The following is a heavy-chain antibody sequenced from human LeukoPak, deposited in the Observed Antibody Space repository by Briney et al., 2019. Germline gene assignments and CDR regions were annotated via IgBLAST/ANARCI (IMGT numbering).Heavy chain of an antibody. Sequence: GGSLRLSCAASGFTFSSYAMSWVRQAPGKGLEWVGRVRDKARSYTTEYAASVKGRFTISRDESKNSLNLQMNSLKTEDTAVYYCARGPSRVRGVYTGDHWGQGTLVTVSS. V-gene: IGHV3-72*01. CDR3: ARGPSRVRGVYTGDH. D-gene: IGHD3-10*01. CDR1: GFTFSSYA. J-gene: IGHJ4*02. CDR2: VRDKARSYTT.